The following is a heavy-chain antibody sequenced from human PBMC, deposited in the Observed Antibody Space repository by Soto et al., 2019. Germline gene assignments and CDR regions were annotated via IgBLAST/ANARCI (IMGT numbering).Heavy chain of an antibody. Sequence: SETLSLTCTVSGGSISSGCYYWSWIRQHPGKGLEWIGYIYYSGSTYYNPSLKSRVTISVDTSKNQFSLKLSSVTAADTAVYYCAREGRRYAFDIWGQGTMVTVSS. CDR3: AREGRRYAFDI. CDR1: GGSISSGCYY. J-gene: IGHJ3*02. D-gene: IGHD1-1*01. CDR2: IYYSGST. V-gene: IGHV4-31*03.